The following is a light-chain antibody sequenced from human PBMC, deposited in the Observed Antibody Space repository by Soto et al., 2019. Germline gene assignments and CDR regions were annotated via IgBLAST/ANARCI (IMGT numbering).Light chain of an antibody. CDR3: HQYHTYWT. CDR1: QSISSW. Sequence: DIQMTQSPSTLSAFVGDRVTITCRASQSISSWLAWYQQKPGKAPKVLIHKASSLESGVPSRFSGSGSGTEFTLTISSLQPDDFSTYYCHQYHTYWTFGQGSKVEIK. J-gene: IGKJ1*01. V-gene: IGKV1-5*03. CDR2: KAS.